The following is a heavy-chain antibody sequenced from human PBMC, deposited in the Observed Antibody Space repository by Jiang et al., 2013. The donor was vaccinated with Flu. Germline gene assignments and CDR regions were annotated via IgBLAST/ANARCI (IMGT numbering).Heavy chain of an antibody. D-gene: IGHD5-24*01. V-gene: IGHV4-59*01. CDR1: GGSISSYY. CDR3: ARDQGMAAFDY. J-gene: IGHJ4*02. CDR2: IYYSGST. Sequence: LVKPSETLPLTCTVSGGSISSYYWSWIRQPPGKGLEWIGYIYYSGSTNYNPSLKSRVTISVDTSKNQFSLKLSSVTAADTAVYYCARDQGMAAFDYWGQGTLVTVSS.